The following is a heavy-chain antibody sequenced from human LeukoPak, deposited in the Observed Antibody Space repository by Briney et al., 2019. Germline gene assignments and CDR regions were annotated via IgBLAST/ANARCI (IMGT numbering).Heavy chain of an antibody. CDR2: IIPIFGTA. J-gene: IGHJ4*02. Sequence: SVKVSCKASGGTFSSYAISWVRQAPGQGLEWMGGIIPIFGTANYAQKFQGRVTITADESTSTAYMELSSLRSGDTAVYYCASRGYYYDSSGYYHDYWGQGTLVTVSS. D-gene: IGHD3-22*01. CDR3: ASRGYYYDSSGYYHDY. V-gene: IGHV1-69*13. CDR1: GGTFSSYA.